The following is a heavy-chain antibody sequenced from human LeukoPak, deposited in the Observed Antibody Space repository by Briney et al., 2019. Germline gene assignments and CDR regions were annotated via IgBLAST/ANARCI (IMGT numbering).Heavy chain of an antibody. CDR3: ARHASGSYNNFQH. CDR1: GDSIRSSTYY. J-gene: IGHJ1*01. D-gene: IGHD1-26*01. Sequence: SETLSLTCTVSGDSIRSSTYYWGWIRQPPGKGLEWIGSIYYSGHTYYNPSLKSRVTISLDTSKTQFSLNLISVTAADTAVYYCARHASGSYNNFQHWGQGTLVTVSS. CDR2: IYYSGHT. V-gene: IGHV4-39*01.